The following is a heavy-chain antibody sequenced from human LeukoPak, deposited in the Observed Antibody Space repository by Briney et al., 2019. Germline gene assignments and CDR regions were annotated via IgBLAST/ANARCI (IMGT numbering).Heavy chain of an antibody. V-gene: IGHV1-8*01. CDR1: GYTFTSYD. J-gene: IGHJ3*02. D-gene: IGHD2-21*02. Sequence: ASVKVSCKASGYTFTSYDINWVRQATGQGLEWMGWMNPNSGNTGYAQKFQGRVTMTRNTSISTAYMELSSLRSEDTAAYYCARVLEGVVTAIPWHDAFDIWGQGTMVTVSS. CDR2: MNPNSGNT. CDR3: ARVLEGVVTAIPWHDAFDI.